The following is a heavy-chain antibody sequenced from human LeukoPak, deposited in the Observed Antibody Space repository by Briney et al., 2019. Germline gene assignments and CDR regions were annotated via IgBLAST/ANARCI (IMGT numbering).Heavy chain of an antibody. J-gene: IGHJ4*02. CDR3: ARAGFWDVRATLRYDY. CDR1: GYTFTSYG. Sequence: GASVKVSCKASGYTFTSYGISWVRQAPGQGLEWMGWISAYNGNTNYAQKLQGRVTMTTDTSTSTAYMELRSPRSDDTAVYYCARAGFWDVRATLRYDYWGQGTLVTVSS. D-gene: IGHD1-26*01. CDR2: ISAYNGNT. V-gene: IGHV1-18*01.